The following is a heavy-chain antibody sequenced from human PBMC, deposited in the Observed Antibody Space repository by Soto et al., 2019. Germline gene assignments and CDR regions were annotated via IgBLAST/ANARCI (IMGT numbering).Heavy chain of an antibody. CDR3: ERESSGWEPFDY. V-gene: IGHV1-18*01. CDR2: ISAYNGNT. CDR1: GYTFTSYG. D-gene: IGHD6-19*01. J-gene: IGHJ4*02. Sequence: ASVKVSCKASGYTFTSYGISWVRQAPGQGLEWMGWISAYNGNTNYAQKLQGRVTMTTDTSTSTAYMEVRSLRSDDRAVYYCERESSGWEPFDYWGQGTLVTVS.